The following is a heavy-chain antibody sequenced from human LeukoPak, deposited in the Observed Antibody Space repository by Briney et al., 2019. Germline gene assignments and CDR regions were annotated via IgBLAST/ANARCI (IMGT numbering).Heavy chain of an antibody. CDR3: ARQIAAAPDY. J-gene: IGHJ4*02. CDR1: GGSISSSSYY. V-gene: IGHV4-39*01. D-gene: IGHD6-13*01. CDR2: IYYSGST. Sequence: PSETLSLTCTVSGGSISSSSYYWGWIRQPPGKGLEWIGSIYYSGSTYYNPSLKSRVTISVDTSKNQFSLKLSSVTAADTAVYYCARQIAAAPDYWGRGTLVTVSS.